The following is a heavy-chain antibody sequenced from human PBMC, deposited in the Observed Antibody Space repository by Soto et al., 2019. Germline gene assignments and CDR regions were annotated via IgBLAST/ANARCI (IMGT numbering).Heavy chain of an antibody. CDR2: TTSHSYGGTT. CDR1: VFTSTDHA. Sequence: SLRLSCAVSVFTSTDHALTWVRHSPGKGLEWVAFTTSHSYGGTTDYAASVKGRFTISRDDSKSIAYLQMNSLQIADTAIYYCARDGPYYGMDVWGQGTTVTVSS. J-gene: IGHJ6*02. CDR3: ARDGPYYGMDV. V-gene: IGHV3-49*04.